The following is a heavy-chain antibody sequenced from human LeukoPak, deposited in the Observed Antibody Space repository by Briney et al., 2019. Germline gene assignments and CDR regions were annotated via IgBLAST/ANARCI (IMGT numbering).Heavy chain of an antibody. Sequence: GRSLRLSCAASGFTFSSHGMHWVRQAPGKGLEWVSGISGSGGSTYYADSVKGRFTISRDNSKNTLYLQMNSLRAEDTAVYYCAKDLGGFVGYLVFWGQGTLVTVSS. CDR3: AKDLGGFVGYLVF. V-gene: IGHV3-23*01. J-gene: IGHJ4*02. D-gene: IGHD3-22*01. CDR2: ISGSGGST. CDR1: GFTFSSHG.